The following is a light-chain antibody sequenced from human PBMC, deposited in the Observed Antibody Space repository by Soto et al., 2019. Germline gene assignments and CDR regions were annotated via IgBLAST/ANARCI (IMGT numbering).Light chain of an antibody. CDR3: QQYNNWPPYT. CDR1: QSVSSN. V-gene: IGKV3-15*01. CDR2: GAS. J-gene: IGKJ2*01. Sequence: EIVMTQSPATLSVSPGERATLSCRASQSVSSNLSWYQQKPGQAPRLLIYGASTRATGIPARFSGSGSGTEFPLTISSLQSADIEVYYCQQYNNWPPYTFGQGTKLEIK.